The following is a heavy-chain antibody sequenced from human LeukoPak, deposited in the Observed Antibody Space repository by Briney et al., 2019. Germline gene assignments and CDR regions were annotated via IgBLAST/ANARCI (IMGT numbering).Heavy chain of an antibody. V-gene: IGHV3-7*03. Sequence: GGSLRLSCAASGFTFSNYWMSWVRQAPVEGLEWVANIKGDGSSKYYMDSVKGRFTISRDNAESSLYLQMNTLRAEDTAVYYCATSHDSSGNDWGQGTLVTVSS. CDR2: IKGDGSSK. CDR1: GFTFSNYW. CDR3: ATSHDSSGND. J-gene: IGHJ4*02. D-gene: IGHD3-22*01.